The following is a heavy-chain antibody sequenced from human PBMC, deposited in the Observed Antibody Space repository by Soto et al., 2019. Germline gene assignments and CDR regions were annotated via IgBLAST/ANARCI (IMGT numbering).Heavy chain of an antibody. CDR2: IYSGGNT. V-gene: IGHV3-66*01. CDR3: ARDGQNYYGMDV. J-gene: IGHJ6*02. Sequence: GGSLRLSCAASGFTVSSSYMSWVRQAPGKGLEWVSVIYSGGNTYNADSVKGRFTISRDNSKNTLYLQMNGLRVEDTAVYYCARDGQNYYGMDVWGQGTTVTLSS. CDR1: GFTVSSSY.